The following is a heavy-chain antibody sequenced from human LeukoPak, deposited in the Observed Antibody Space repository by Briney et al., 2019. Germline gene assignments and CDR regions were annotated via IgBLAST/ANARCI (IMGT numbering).Heavy chain of an antibody. CDR1: GYTFTSHY. CDR2: TNPSGGST. CDR3: ARCLVLGPYDF. Sequence: GASVNVSCKASGYTFTSHYMHWVRQAPGQGLEWVGITNPSGGSTSYAQKFQGRITMTRDTSTSTVYMELGSLTSEDTAVYYCARCLVLGPYDFWGQGTLVTVSS. V-gene: IGHV1-46*01. J-gene: IGHJ4*02. D-gene: IGHD3-16*01.